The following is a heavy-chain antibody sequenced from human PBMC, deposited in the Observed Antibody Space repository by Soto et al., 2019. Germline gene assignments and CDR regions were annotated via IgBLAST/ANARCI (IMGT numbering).Heavy chain of an antibody. CDR2: IYYSGST. Sequence: PSETLSLTCTVSGGSISSYYWSWIRQPPGKGLEWIGYIYYSGSTNYNPSLKSRVTISVDTSKNQFSLKLSSVTAADTAVYYCARQYYYGSGTYYNPYFDYWGQGTMVTVSS. CDR1: GGSISSYY. V-gene: IGHV4-59*12. J-gene: IGHJ4*02. D-gene: IGHD3-10*01. CDR3: ARQYYYGSGTYYNPYFDY.